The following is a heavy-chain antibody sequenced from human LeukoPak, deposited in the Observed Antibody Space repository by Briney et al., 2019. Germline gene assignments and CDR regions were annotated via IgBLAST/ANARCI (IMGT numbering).Heavy chain of an antibody. CDR1: GFTFKSYA. Sequence: GGSLKLSCAASGFTFKSYAMSWVRQAPGKGLEWVSGISGSGDSTYYADSVKGRFTISRDNSKNTLYLQMNSLRAEDTALYYCAKGHLAVASWGQGSLVSVSS. D-gene: IGHD6-19*01. V-gene: IGHV3-23*01. J-gene: IGHJ5*02. CDR3: AKGHLAVAS. CDR2: ISGSGDST.